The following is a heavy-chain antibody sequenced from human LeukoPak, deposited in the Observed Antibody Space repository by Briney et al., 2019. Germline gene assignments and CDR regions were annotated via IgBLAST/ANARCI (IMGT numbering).Heavy chain of an antibody. J-gene: IGHJ4*02. CDR2: ISAYNGKT. CDR1: GYTFTSYG. V-gene: IGHV1-18*01. CDR3: ARSETYGSGSYYSFDY. Sequence: ASVKVSCKASGYTFTSYGMTWVRQAPGQGLEWMGWISAYNGKTIYAQKLQGRVTMTTDASTSTVYMELRSLRSDDTAVYYCARSETYGSGSYYSFDYWGQGTLVTVSS. D-gene: IGHD3-10*01.